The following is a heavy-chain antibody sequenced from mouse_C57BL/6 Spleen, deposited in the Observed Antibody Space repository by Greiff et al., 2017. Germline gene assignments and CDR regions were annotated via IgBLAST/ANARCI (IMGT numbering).Heavy chain of an antibody. D-gene: IGHD2-1*01. V-gene: IGHV14-2*01. CDR1: GFNITDYY. J-gene: IGHJ4*01. CDR3: ARRGAYGNYERHYAMDY. CDR2: IDPEDGDT. Sequence: VQLQQSGAELVKPGASVKLSCTASGFNITDYYMHWVKQRPEQGLEWIGKIDPEDGDTKYAPKFQGKATITADTSSNTAYLQRSSLTSEDTAVYYCARRGAYGNYERHYAMDYWGQGTSVTVSS.